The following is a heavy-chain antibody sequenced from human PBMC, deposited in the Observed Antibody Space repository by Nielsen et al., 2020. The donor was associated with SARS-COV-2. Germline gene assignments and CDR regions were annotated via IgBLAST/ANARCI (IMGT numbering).Heavy chain of an antibody. Sequence: GESLKISCAASGFTFSDYYMSWIRQAPGKGLEWVSYISSSSSYTNYADSVKGRFTISRDNAKNSLYLQMNSLRAEDTAVYYCARVDTAMVRWGQGTLVTVSS. V-gene: IGHV3-11*03. CDR1: GFTFSDYY. CDR3: ARVDTAMVR. CDR2: ISSSSSYT. D-gene: IGHD5-18*01. J-gene: IGHJ4*02.